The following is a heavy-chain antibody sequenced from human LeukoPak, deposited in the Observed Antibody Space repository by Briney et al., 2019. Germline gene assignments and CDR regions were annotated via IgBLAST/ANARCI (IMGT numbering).Heavy chain of an antibody. J-gene: IGHJ3*02. CDR3: ARGGSGATFDI. Sequence: WASVTVSCKASGYTFTSYYMHWVRQAPGQGLEWMGWINTDNGNTKYPQQFQGRVTSIRDTSANTVYMELSSLRSEDTATYYCARGGSGATFDIWGQGTMVTVSS. V-gene: IGHV1-3*04. CDR2: INTDNGNT. CDR1: GYTFTSYY. D-gene: IGHD1-26*01.